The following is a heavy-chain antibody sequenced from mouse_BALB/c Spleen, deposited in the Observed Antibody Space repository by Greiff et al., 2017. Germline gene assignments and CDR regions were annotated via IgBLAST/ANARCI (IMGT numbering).Heavy chain of an antibody. CDR3: ARNYGSSWNYAMDY. J-gene: IGHJ4*01. Sequence: EVQLQQSGPELVKPGASVKMSCKASGYTFTSYVMHWVKQKPGQGLELIGYINPYNDGTKYNEKFKGKATLTSDKSSSTAYMELSSLTSEDSAVYYCARNYGSSWNYAMDYWGQGTSVTVSS. CDR1: GYTFTSYV. CDR2: INPYNDGT. V-gene: IGHV1-14*01. D-gene: IGHD1-1*01.